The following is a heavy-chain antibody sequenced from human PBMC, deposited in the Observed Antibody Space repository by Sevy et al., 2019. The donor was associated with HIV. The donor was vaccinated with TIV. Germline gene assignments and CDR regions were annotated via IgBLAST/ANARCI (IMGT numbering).Heavy chain of an antibody. Sequence: GGSLRLSCVASGFTFSNYAMTWVRQTPGKGLEWVSGIGHNGDNTHHAGSVKGRFSISRDNSKNTLDLQMNSLRAEDTAVYYCAKDVSFVVVPAANDAFDIWGQGTMVTVSS. CDR3: AKDVSFVVVPAANDAFDI. J-gene: IGHJ3*02. CDR1: GFTFSNYA. CDR2: IGHNGDNT. V-gene: IGHV3-23*01. D-gene: IGHD2-2*01.